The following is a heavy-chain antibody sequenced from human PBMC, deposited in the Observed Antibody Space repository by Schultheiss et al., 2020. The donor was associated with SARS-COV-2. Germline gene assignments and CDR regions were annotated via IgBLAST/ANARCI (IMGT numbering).Heavy chain of an antibody. D-gene: IGHD1-7*01. CDR2: MNPNSGNT. Sequence: ASVKVSCKASGYDINWVRQATGQGLEWMGWMNPNSGNTGYAQKYQGRVTMTRNTSISTAYMELSSLRSEDTAVYYSARVGTGDAFDVWGQGTMVTVSS. CDR3: ARVGTGDAFDV. CDR1: GYD. V-gene: IGHV1-8*01. J-gene: IGHJ3*01.